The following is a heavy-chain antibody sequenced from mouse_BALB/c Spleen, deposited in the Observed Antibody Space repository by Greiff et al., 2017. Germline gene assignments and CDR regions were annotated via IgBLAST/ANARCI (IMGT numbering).Heavy chain of an antibody. CDR3: VRRWGTY. D-gene: IGHD1-1*01. V-gene: IGHV10-1*02. J-gene: IGHJ3*01. CDR1: GFTFNTYA. CDR2: IRSKSNNYAT. Sequence: EVQGVESGGGLVQPKGSLKLSCAASGFTFNTYAMNWVRQAPGKGLEWVARIRSKSNNYATYYADSVKDRFTISRDDSQSMLYLQMNNLKTEDTAMYYCVRRWGTYWGQGTLVTVSA.